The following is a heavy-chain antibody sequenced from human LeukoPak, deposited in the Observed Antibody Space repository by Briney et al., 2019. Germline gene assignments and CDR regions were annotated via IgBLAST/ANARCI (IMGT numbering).Heavy chain of an antibody. CDR3: ARGRSSGYPYYYYYMDV. J-gene: IGHJ6*03. CDR1: GGSFSGYY. Sequence: SETLSLTCAVYGGSFSGYYWSWIRQPPGKGLEWIGEINHSGSTNYSPSLESRVTTSVDTSKNQFSLKVSSVTAADTAVYYCARGRSSGYPYYYYYMDVWGKGTTVTVSS. V-gene: IGHV4-34*01. CDR2: INHSGST. D-gene: IGHD3-22*01.